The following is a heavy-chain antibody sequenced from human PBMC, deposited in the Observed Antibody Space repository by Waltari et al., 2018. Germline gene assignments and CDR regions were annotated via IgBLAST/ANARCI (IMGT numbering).Heavy chain of an antibody. V-gene: IGHV3-23*01. CDR2: ISGDGGSP. Sequence: EVQLLESGGGLVQSGGSLRLTCAASGFTSRLPFSNYALTGVRQTPGKGLEWVSTISGDGGSPFYADSVKGRFTISRDDSKNTAYLQMNNLMTEDTAVYYCSGGEVTGTDFWGQGTLVTVSS. CDR1: GFTSRLPFSNYA. D-gene: IGHD6-19*01. J-gene: IGHJ4*02. CDR3: SGGEVTGTDF.